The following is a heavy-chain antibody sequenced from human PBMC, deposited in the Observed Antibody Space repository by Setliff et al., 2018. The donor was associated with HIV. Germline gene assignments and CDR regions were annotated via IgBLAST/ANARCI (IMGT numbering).Heavy chain of an antibody. CDR3: ARDLLGDPDAFDI. CDR1: GYILTSYA. V-gene: IGHV7-4-1*02. Sequence: ASVKVSCKASGYILTSYAIHWVRQAPGQGLEWMGWINTNTGNPTYAQAFRGRFVISSDTSVTTSYLQINSLKAEDTAVYYCARDLLGDPDAFDIWGQGTQVTVSS. D-gene: IGHD3-16*01. CDR2: INTNTGNP. J-gene: IGHJ3*02.